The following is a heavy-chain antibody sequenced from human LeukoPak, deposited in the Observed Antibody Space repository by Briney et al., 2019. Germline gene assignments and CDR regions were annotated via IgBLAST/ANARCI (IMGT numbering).Heavy chain of an antibody. Sequence: GESLQISCKGSGYSFTSYWIGWVRQMPGKGLEWMGIIYPGDSDTRYSPSFQGQVTISADKSISTAYLQWSSLKASDTAMYYCARHAYCSSTSCYPYYWGQGTLVTVSS. V-gene: IGHV5-51*01. D-gene: IGHD2-2*01. CDR3: ARHAYCSSTSCYPYY. CDR1: GYSFTSYW. CDR2: IYPGDSDT. J-gene: IGHJ4*02.